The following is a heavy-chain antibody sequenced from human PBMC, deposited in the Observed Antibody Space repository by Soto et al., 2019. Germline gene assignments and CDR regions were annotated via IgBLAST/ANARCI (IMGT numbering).Heavy chain of an antibody. CDR3: ARVRPRDSSGGSWKG. D-gene: IGHD2-15*01. V-gene: IGHV1-2*02. J-gene: IGHJ4*02. CDR1: GYTFTGYY. CDR2: INPNSGGT. Sequence: QVQLVQSGAEVKKPGASVKVSCKASGYTFTGYYMHWVRQAPGQGLEWMGWINPNSGGTNYAQKFQGSVTMTRDTSISTAYMELSRLRSDDTAVYYCARVRPRDSSGGSWKGWGQGTLVTVSS.